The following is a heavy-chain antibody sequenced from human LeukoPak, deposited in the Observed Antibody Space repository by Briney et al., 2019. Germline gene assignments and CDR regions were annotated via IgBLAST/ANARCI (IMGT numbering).Heavy chain of an antibody. Sequence: GGSLRLSCAASGLTFSSYEMNWVRQAPGKGLEWGSYISSSGRTIYYADSVKGRFTISRDNAKNSLYLQMNSLRAEDTAVYYCAELGITMIGGVWGKGTTVTISS. V-gene: IGHV3-48*03. CDR3: AELGITMIGGV. D-gene: IGHD3-10*02. CDR1: GLTFSSYE. J-gene: IGHJ6*04. CDR2: ISSSGRTI.